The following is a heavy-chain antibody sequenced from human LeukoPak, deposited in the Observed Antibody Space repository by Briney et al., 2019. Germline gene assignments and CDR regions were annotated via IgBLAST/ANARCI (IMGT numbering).Heavy chain of an antibody. CDR2: ISRSGGST. J-gene: IGHJ4*02. V-gene: IGHV3-23*01. CDR1: GFTFSSYA. Sequence: GGSLRLSCAACGFTFSSYARSWVRQAPGKGLEWVSAISRSGGSTYYADSVKGRFTISRDNSKNTLYLQMNSLRAEDTAVYYCAKRSDVFLSIDYWGQGTLVTVSS. D-gene: IGHD3-10*01. CDR3: AKRSDVFLSIDY.